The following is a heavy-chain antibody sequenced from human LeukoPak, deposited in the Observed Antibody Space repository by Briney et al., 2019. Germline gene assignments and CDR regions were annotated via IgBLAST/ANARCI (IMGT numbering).Heavy chain of an antibody. V-gene: IGHV3-48*04. Sequence: GGSLRLSCAASGFTFSSYSMNWVRQAPGKGLEWISYISSSSSPIYYADSVEGRFTLSRDNAENSLYLQMNSLRAEDTAVYYCARDSGDGYNGFFDYWGQGTLVTVSS. CDR3: ARDSGDGYNGFFDY. CDR1: GFTFSSYS. D-gene: IGHD5-24*01. CDR2: ISSSSSPI. J-gene: IGHJ4*02.